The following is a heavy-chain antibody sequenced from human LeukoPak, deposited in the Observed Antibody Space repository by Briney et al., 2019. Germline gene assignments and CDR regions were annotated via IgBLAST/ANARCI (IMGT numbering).Heavy chain of an antibody. D-gene: IGHD6-13*01. CDR3: ARLSSSSNDAFDI. V-gene: IGHV4-39*01. Sequence: SETLSLTCTVSGGSISSSSYFWGWIRQPPGKGLEWIGSIYYSGSTYYNPSLKSRVTISVDTSKNQFSLKLSSVTAADTAVYYCARLSSSSNDAFDIWGQGTMVTVSS. J-gene: IGHJ3*02. CDR1: GGSISSSSYF. CDR2: IYYSGST.